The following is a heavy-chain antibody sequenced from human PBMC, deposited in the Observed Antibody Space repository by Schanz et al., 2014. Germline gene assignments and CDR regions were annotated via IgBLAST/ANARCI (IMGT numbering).Heavy chain of an antibody. V-gene: IGHV3-30*03. CDR1: RFTFSDYW. Sequence: LVVESGGGLVQPGGSLRLSCAASRFTFSDYWMSWVRQAPGKGLEWVAVISYDGSHKDYADSVKGRFTISRDNSKNTLYLQMNSLRAEDTAVYYCARDRQQLVGRIGYYYGMDVWGQGTTVTVSS. D-gene: IGHD6-13*01. J-gene: IGHJ6*02. CDR3: ARDRQQLVGRIGYYYGMDV. CDR2: ISYDGSHK.